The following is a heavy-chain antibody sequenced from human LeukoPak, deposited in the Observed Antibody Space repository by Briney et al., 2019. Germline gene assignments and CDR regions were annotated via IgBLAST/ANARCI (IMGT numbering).Heavy chain of an antibody. J-gene: IGHJ6*03. CDR2: IYYRGST. D-gene: IGHD3-10*01. Sequence: SETLSLTCTVSGGSISSSSYYWGWIRQPPGKGLEWIGSIYYRGSTYYNPSLKSRVTISVDTSKNQFSLKLSSVTAADTAVYYCARLQYYYGSGSYYNSEYYYMDVWGKGTTVTVSS. CDR1: GGSISSSSYY. V-gene: IGHV4-39*01. CDR3: ARLQYYYGSGSYYNSEYYYMDV.